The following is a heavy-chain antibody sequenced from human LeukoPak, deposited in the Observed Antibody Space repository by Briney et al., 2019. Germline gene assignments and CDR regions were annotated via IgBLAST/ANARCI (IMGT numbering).Heavy chain of an antibody. CDR1: GGSISSSSYY. V-gene: IGHV4-39*01. J-gene: IGHJ3*02. CDR2: IYYSGST. Sequence: MPSETLSLTCTVSGGSISSSSYYWGWIRQPPGKGLEWIGSIYYSGSTYYNPSLKSRVTISVDTSKKQFSLKLSSVTAADTAVYYCATQDVLRSLEWPNTAGNDAFDIWGQGTKVTVSS. D-gene: IGHD3-3*01. CDR3: ATQDVLRSLEWPNTAGNDAFDI.